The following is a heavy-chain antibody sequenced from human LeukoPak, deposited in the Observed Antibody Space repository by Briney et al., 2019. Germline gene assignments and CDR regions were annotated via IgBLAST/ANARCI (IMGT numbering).Heavy chain of an antibody. CDR1: GYTFTSYG. V-gene: IGHV1-18*01. CDR3: ARDLVVWFGEWGPSDY. Sequence: ASVKVSCKASGYTFTSYGISWVRQAPGQGLEWMGWISAYNGNTNYAQKLQGRVTMTTDTSTSTAYMELRSLRSDDTAVYYCARDLVVWFGEWGPSDYWGQGTLVTVSS. J-gene: IGHJ4*02. D-gene: IGHD3-10*01. CDR2: ISAYNGNT.